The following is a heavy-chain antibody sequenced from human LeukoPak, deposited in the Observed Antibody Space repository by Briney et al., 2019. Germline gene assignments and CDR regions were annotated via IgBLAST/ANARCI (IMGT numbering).Heavy chain of an antibody. Sequence: GGSLRLSCAASGFTFSSYSMNWVRQAPGKGLEWVSSISSSSSYIYYADSVKGRFTISRDNAKNSLYLQMNSLRAEDTAVYYCATRIAVAGHYFDYWGQGTLVTVSS. CDR1: GFTFSSYS. D-gene: IGHD6-19*01. V-gene: IGHV3-21*01. CDR2: ISSSSSYI. CDR3: ATRIAVAGHYFDY. J-gene: IGHJ4*02.